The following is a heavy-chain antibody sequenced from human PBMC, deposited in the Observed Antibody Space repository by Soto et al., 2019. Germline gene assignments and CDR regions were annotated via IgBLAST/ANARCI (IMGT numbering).Heavy chain of an antibody. J-gene: IGHJ4*02. CDR1: GFTFSGFS. CDR2: VTSSPSSM. D-gene: IGHD3-22*01. CDR3: AREADFASSGYVLDY. Sequence: VGSLRLSCAASGFTFSGFSMNWVRQAPGKGLEWVSSVTSSPSSMFYADSVKGRFTISRDDAKDSLFLQMNSLRADDTAVYYCAREADFASSGYVLDYWGLGTLVTVSS. V-gene: IGHV3-21*01.